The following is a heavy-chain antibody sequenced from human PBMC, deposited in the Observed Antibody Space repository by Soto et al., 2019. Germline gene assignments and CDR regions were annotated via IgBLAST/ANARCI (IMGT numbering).Heavy chain of an antibody. V-gene: IGHV3-23*01. CDR2: IYGNGRST. Sequence: EVQLLESGGGLVQPAGSLRLSCAASGFTFSIYTMSWFRQAPGKGRERVSSIYGNGRSTFYSASVKGRFTISRDNSGNTVYPQMSSQRAEDTAIYYCAKEFTHDSRWDIDYWGQGSLVTVSS. CDR3: AKEFTHDSRWDIDY. J-gene: IGHJ4*02. CDR1: GFTFSIYT. D-gene: IGHD1-26*01.